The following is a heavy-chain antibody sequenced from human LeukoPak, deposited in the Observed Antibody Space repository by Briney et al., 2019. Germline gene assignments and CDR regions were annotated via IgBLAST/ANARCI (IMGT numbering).Heavy chain of an antibody. CDR1: GCSVSNGTYS. CDR2: MHYSGST. Sequence: SETLSFTFPGLGCSVSNGTYSWSWIRQPPGKGLEWIGNMHYSGSTNYNPSLKSRVTISVDTSMSQFSLLLTSATAEDTAVYYCARDSLLRGSGWDYWYFDLWGRGTLVTASS. V-gene: IGHV4-61*01. D-gene: IGHD6-25*01. CDR3: ARDSLLRGSGWDYWYFDL. J-gene: IGHJ2*01.